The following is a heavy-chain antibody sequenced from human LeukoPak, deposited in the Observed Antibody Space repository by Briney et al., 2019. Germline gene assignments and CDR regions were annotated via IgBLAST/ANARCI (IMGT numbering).Heavy chain of an antibody. CDR2: IYTSGST. CDR1: GGSIGTYY. CDR3: ARESYRWYVHNYYYYGMDV. J-gene: IGHJ6*02. Sequence: PSETLSLTCTGSGGSIGTYYWSWIRQPAGKGLEWIGRIYTSGSTNYNPSLKSRVTMSVDTSKNQFSLKLSSVTAADTAVYYCARESYRWYVHNYYYYGMDVWGQGTMVTVSS. D-gene: IGHD6-13*01. V-gene: IGHV4-4*07.